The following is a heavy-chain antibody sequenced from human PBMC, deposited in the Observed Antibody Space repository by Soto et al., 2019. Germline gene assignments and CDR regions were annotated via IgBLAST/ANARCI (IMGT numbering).Heavy chain of an antibody. V-gene: IGHV4-31*03. CDR1: GGSISSGGYY. D-gene: IGHD3-22*01. J-gene: IGHJ6*02. CDR2: IYYSGST. CDR3: ARGNSSGYLRLYYYGMDV. Sequence: KPSETLSLTCTVSGGSISSGGYYWSWIRQHAGKGLEWIGYIYYSGSTYYNPSLKSRVTISVDTSKNQFSLKLSSVTAADTAVYYRARGNSSGYLRLYYYGMDVWGQGTTVTVSS.